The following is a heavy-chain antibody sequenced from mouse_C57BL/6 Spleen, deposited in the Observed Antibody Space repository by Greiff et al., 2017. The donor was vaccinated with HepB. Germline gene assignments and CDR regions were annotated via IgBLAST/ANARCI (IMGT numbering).Heavy chain of an antibody. CDR1: GYAFSSYW. CDR3: ARSPNWDAMDY. CDR2: IYPGDGDT. D-gene: IGHD4-1*02. Sequence: QVQLKESGAELVKPGASVKISCKASGYAFSSYWMNWVKQRPGKGLEWIGQIYPGDGDTNYNGKFKGKATLTADKSSSTAYMQLSSLTSEDSAVYFCARSPNWDAMDYWGQGTSVTVSS. V-gene: IGHV1-80*01. J-gene: IGHJ4*01.